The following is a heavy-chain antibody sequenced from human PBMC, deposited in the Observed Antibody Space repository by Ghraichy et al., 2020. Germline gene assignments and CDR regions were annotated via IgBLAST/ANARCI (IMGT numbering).Heavy chain of an antibody. CDR3: ARGHYDSSGSPMYYFDY. CDR2: IYSGSNT. Sequence: GGSLRLSCAASGFTVSSNYMSWVRQAPGKGLEWVSLIYSGSNTYYRDSVKGRFAISRDNSRNTLYLQMNSLRAEDTAVYYCARGHYDSSGSPMYYFDYWGQGTLVTVSS. J-gene: IGHJ4*02. V-gene: IGHV3-53*01. CDR1: GFTVSSNY. D-gene: IGHD3-22*01.